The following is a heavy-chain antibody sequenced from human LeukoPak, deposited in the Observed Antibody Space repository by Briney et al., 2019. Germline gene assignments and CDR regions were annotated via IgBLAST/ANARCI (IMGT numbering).Heavy chain of an antibody. D-gene: IGHD6-19*01. CDR2: IHTSGTT. CDR3: ARVRLGRGLDY. Sequence: PSETLSLTCTVSGDSISSSCWGWIQQPAGKGLEWIGRIHTSGTTYHSPSLKSRVTMSVDTSTNQFSLKLTSVTAADTAMYYCARVRLGRGLDYWGQGTLVTVSS. V-gene: IGHV4-4*07. J-gene: IGHJ4*02. CDR1: GDSISSSC.